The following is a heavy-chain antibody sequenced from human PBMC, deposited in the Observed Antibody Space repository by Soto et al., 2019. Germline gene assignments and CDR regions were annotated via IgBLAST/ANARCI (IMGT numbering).Heavy chain of an antibody. V-gene: IGHV4-4*02. D-gene: IGHD2-15*01. Sequence: SETLSLTCAVSGASISSAFWWTWVRQAPGKGLEWIGEIYHVGSTKYNPSLKSRVTISVDKSNNQFSLELRSVTAADTAVYYCATLPPRIVVVKTELPTWGQ. CDR2: IYHVGST. J-gene: IGHJ5*01. CDR1: GASISSAFW. CDR3: ATLPPRIVVVKTELPT.